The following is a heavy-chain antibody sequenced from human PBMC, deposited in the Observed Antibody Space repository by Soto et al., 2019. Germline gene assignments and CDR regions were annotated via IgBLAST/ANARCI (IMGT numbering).Heavy chain of an antibody. V-gene: IGHV1-58*01. CDR2: IVVGSGNT. D-gene: IGHD6-13*01. CDR1: GFTFTSSA. CDR3: AAEKGSPYYDYGMDV. Sequence: NSVKVSCKASGFTFTSSAVPWVRQARGQRLEWIGWIVVGSGNTNYAQKFQERVTITRDMSTSTAYMELSSLRSDDPDVYYCAAEKGSPYYDYGMDVWGQGTTVTVSS. J-gene: IGHJ6*02.